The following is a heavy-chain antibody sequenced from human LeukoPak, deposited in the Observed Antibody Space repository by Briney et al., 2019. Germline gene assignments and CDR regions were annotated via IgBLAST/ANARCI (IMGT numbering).Heavy chain of an antibody. CDR1: GFSFSSYE. CDR2: IRSKAYGGTT. D-gene: IGHD3-22*01. J-gene: IGHJ6*03. V-gene: IGHV3-49*04. CDR3: TRTVLLSSGYLYYYYYYYMDV. Sequence: PGGSLRLSCAASGFSFSSYEMNWVRQAPGKGLEWVGFIRSKAYGGTTEYAASVKGRFTISRDDSKSIAYLQMNSLKTEDTAVYYCTRTVLLSSGYLYYYYYYYMDVWGKGTTVTISS.